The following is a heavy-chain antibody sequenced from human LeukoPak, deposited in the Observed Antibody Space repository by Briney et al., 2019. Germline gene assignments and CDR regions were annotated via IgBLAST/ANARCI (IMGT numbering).Heavy chain of an antibody. CDR3: ARSVDIAMVTFDY. CDR2: IHYSGSI. CDR1: GGSISTYY. Sequence: KPSETLSLTCTVSGGSISTYYWSWIRQPPGKGLEWIGYIHYSGSIKYNPSLKSRVTISLGTSKNQFSLRLRSVTAADTAVYYCARSVDIAMVTFDYWGQGTLVTVSS. V-gene: IGHV4-59*01. D-gene: IGHD5-18*01. J-gene: IGHJ4*02.